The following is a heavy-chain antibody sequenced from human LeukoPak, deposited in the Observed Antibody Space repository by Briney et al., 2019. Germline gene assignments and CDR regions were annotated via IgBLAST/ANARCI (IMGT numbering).Heavy chain of an antibody. CDR3: ARVVQQWLVRGVRYFDY. J-gene: IGHJ4*02. CDR1: GGSFSGYY. CDR2: INHSGST. V-gene: IGHV4-34*01. D-gene: IGHD6-19*01. Sequence: SETLSLTCAVYGGSFSGYYWSWIRQPPGKGLEWIGEINHSGSTNYNPSLKSRVTISVDTSKNQFSLKLSSVNAADTAVYYCARVVQQWLVRGVRYFDYWGQGTLVTVSS.